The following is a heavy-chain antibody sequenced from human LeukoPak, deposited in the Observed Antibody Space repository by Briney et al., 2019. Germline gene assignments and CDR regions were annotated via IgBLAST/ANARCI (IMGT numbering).Heavy chain of an antibody. J-gene: IGHJ2*01. D-gene: IGHD3-3*01. V-gene: IGHV4-59*01. Sequence: PSETLSLTCTVSGGTLSSYYWSWIRQPPGKGLEWIGYSYYSGNTNYNPSLESRVTISVDTSKNQFSLKLSSVTTSDTAVYYCARAGVVSNPNSYWYFDLWGRGTLVTVSS. CDR3: ARAGVVSNPNSYWYFDL. CDR2: SYYSGNT. CDR1: GGTLSSYY.